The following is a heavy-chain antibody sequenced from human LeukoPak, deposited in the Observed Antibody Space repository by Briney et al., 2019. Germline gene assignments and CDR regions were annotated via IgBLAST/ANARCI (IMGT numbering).Heavy chain of an antibody. Sequence: SETLSLTCAVYGGSFSGYYWSWIRQPPGKGLEWIGEINHSGSTNYNPSLKSRVTISVDTSKNQFSLKLSSVTAADAAVYYCASREASHQYDYWGQGTLVTVSS. CDR1: GGSFSGYY. CDR3: ASREASHQYDY. D-gene: IGHD1-26*01. J-gene: IGHJ4*02. CDR2: INHSGST. V-gene: IGHV4-34*01.